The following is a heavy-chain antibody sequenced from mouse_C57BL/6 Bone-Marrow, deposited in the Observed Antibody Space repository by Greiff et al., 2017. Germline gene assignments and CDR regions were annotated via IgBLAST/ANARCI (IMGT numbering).Heavy chain of an antibody. CDR1: GYTFTSYW. D-gene: IGHD2-4*01. J-gene: IGHJ2*01. Sequence: VQLQQPGAELVMPGASVKLSCKASGYTFTSYWMHWVKQRPGQGLEWIGEIDPSDSYTNYNQKFKGKSTLTVDKSSSTAYMQLSSLTSEDSAVYYCARGYDYFLDYWGQGTTLTVSS. CDR3: ARGYDYFLDY. V-gene: IGHV1-69*01. CDR2: IDPSDSYT.